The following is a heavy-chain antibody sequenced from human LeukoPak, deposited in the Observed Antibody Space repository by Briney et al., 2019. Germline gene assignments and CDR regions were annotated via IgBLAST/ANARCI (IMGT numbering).Heavy chain of an antibody. D-gene: IGHD3-22*01. CDR3: ARTRTPYYYDSSGYYRFDP. Sequence: SGGSLRLSCAASGFTFSSYAMHWVRQAPGKGLEWVAVISYDGSNKYYADSVKGRFTISRDNSKNSLYLQMNSLRAEDTAVYYCARTRTPYYYDSSGYYRFDPWGQGTLVTVSS. CDR1: GFTFSSYA. J-gene: IGHJ5*02. CDR2: ISYDGSNK. V-gene: IGHV3-30*04.